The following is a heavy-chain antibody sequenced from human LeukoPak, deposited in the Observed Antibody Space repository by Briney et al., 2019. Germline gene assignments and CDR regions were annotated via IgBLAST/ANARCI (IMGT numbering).Heavy chain of an antibody. V-gene: IGHV1-69*13. D-gene: IGHD3-9*01. CDR3: AREPRLRYFDWLPNCFDY. Sequence: SVKVSCKASGGTFSSYAISWVRQAPGQGLEWMGGIIPIFGTANYAQKFQGRVTITADESTSTAYMELSSLRSEDTAVYYCAREPRLRYFDWLPNCFDYWGQGTLVTVSS. CDR1: GGTFSSYA. J-gene: IGHJ4*02. CDR2: IIPIFGTA.